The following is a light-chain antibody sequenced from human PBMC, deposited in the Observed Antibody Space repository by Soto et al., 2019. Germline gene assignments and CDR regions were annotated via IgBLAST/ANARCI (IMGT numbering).Light chain of an antibody. CDR2: ATS. Sequence: DIQMTQSPSSLAESVEDRLTLTFRASRSVSIYLNWYQHKPGKGPTLLIHATSNLQIGVPSRFSGSGSGTEFTLTISSLEPEDFGTYYCQQSYKMPSCGQGTRREI. V-gene: IGKV1-39*01. CDR3: QQSYKMPS. J-gene: IGKJ5*01. CDR1: RSVSIY.